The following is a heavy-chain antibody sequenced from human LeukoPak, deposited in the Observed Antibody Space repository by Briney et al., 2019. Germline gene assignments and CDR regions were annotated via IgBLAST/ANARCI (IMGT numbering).Heavy chain of an antibody. CDR3: ARDVFNRAYGSGSRENWFDP. CDR1: GGSISSSSYY. J-gene: IGHJ5*02. V-gene: IGHV4-39*07. D-gene: IGHD3-10*01. Sequence: SSETLSLTCTVSGGSISSSSYYWGWIRQPPGKGLEWIGSIYYSGSTYYNPSLKSRVTISVDTSKNQFSLKLSSVTAADTAVYYCARDVFNRAYGSGSRENWFDPWGQGTLVTVSS. CDR2: IYYSGST.